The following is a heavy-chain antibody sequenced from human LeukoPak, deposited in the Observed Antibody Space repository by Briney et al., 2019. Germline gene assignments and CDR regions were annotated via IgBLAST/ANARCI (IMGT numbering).Heavy chain of an antibody. V-gene: IGHV5-51*01. D-gene: IGHD4-4*01. CDR3: ARVRNDYSNYYFDY. Sequence: GESLKISCKDSGYSFTSYWIGWVRPMPGKGLEWMGLIYPGDSDTRYSPSFQGQVTISADKSISTAYLQWSSLKASDTAMYYCARVRNDYSNYYFDYWGQGTLVTVSS. J-gene: IGHJ4*02. CDR1: GYSFTSYW. CDR2: IYPGDSDT.